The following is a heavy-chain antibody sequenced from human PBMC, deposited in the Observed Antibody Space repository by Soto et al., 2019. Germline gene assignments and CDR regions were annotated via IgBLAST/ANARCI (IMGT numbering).Heavy chain of an antibody. J-gene: IGHJ4*02. CDR1: GFSFASYA. Sequence: GGSLRLSCAASGFSFASYAMNWVRQAPGKGLEWVSGIRGSGGNTYYAGSVKGRFTISRDNSKNTLYLQLSSLRAEDTAVYYCAKGFGISWQYYLDYWGQGTLVTVSS. CDR3: AKGFGISWQYYLDY. D-gene: IGHD3-16*01. CDR2: IRGSGGNT. V-gene: IGHV3-23*01.